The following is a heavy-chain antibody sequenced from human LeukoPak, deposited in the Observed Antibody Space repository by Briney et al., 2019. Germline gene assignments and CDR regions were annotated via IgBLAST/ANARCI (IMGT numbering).Heavy chain of an antibody. D-gene: IGHD2-2*01. CDR3: ARGMVVVPSAYYYGMDV. Sequence: ASVKVSCKASGYTFTSYDINWVRQATGQGLEWMGWMNPNSGNTGYAQKFQGRVTMTRNTPRSTAYMELSSLRSEDTAVYYCARGMVVVPSAYYYGMDVWGQGTTVTVSS. V-gene: IGHV1-8*01. CDR1: GYTFTSYD. J-gene: IGHJ6*02. CDR2: MNPNSGNT.